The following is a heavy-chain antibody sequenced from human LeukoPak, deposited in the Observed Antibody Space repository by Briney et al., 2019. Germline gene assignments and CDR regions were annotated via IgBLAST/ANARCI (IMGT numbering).Heavy chain of an antibody. CDR1: GYTFTGYY. CDR3: ARDLGIAATHPDY. Sequence: ASVKVSCKASGYTFTGYYMHWVRQAPGQGLEWMGRINPNSGGTNYARKFQGRVTMTRDTSISTAYMELSRLRSDDTAVYYCARDLGIAATHPDYWGQGTLVTASS. CDR2: INPNSGGT. J-gene: IGHJ4*02. V-gene: IGHV1-2*06. D-gene: IGHD6-13*01.